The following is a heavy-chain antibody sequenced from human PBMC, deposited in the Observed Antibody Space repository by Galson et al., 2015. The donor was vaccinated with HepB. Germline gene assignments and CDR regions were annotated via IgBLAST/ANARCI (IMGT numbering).Heavy chain of an antibody. CDR2: ISGSGGTT. D-gene: IGHD6-19*01. Sequence: SLRLSCAASGFAFSSYAMSWVRQAPGKGLEWVSSISGSGGTTYYADSVKGRFTISRDTSKSTLYLQMNSLRAEDTAVYYCARDLRYSSGWDVGYWGQGTLVTVSS. CDR1: GFAFSSYA. CDR3: ARDLRYSSGWDVGY. J-gene: IGHJ4*02. V-gene: IGHV3-23*01.